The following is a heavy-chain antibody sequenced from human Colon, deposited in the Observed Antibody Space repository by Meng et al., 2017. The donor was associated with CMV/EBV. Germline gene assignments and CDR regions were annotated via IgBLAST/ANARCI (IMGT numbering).Heavy chain of an antibody. D-gene: IGHD2-2*01. Sequence: SQTLSLTCTVSGGSISSGPYYWSWIHQHPGKGLEWIGSIYYSGSTYYNSSLKSRVAISIDTSKSQFSLQLNSATAADTAVYYCVSQYQASFDYWGQGTLVTVSS. CDR1: GGSISSGPYY. V-gene: IGHV4-31*03. J-gene: IGHJ4*02. CDR3: VSQYQASFDY. CDR2: IYYSGST.